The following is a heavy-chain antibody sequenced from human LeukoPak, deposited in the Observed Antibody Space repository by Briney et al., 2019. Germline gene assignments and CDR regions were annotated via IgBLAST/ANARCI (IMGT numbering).Heavy chain of an antibody. Sequence: GGSLRLSCAASGFTVSSNYMSWVRQAPGKGLEWVSVIYSGGSTYYADSVKGRFTISRDNSKNTLYLQMSSLRAEDTAVYYCASSWEPLYFDYWGQGTLVTVSS. V-gene: IGHV3-66*01. J-gene: IGHJ4*02. D-gene: IGHD1-26*01. CDR1: GFTVSSNY. CDR2: IYSGGST. CDR3: ASSWEPLYFDY.